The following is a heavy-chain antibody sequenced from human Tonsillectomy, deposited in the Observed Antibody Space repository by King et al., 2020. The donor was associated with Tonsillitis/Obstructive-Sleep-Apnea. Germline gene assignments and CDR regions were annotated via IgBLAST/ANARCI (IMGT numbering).Heavy chain of an antibody. V-gene: IGHV4-59*01. CDR3: AREGYSYGGYFDL. Sequence: VQLQESGPGLVKPSETLSLTCTVSGGSISSYYWSWIRQPPGKGLEWIGYIYYSGSTNYNPSLKSRVTISVDTSKNQFSLKLSSVTAADTAVYYCAREGYSYGGYFDLWGRGTPGTVSS. D-gene: IGHD5-18*01. CDR2: IYYSGST. CDR1: GGSISSYY. J-gene: IGHJ2*01.